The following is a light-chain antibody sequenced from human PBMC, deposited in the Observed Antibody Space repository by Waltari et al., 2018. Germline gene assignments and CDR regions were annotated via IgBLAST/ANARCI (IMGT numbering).Light chain of an antibody. CDR3: QHYVRLPGT. CDR2: CAS. V-gene: IGKV3-20*01. J-gene: IGKJ1*01. CDR1: QSVSRT. Sequence: EIVLTPSPGTLSFSPGERATLSCRASQSVSRTLAWYQQTPGQAPKLLIYCASIRATGIPDRFTGSGSGTDFSLTISSLEPEDFSIYFCQHYVRLPGTFGQGTKVEIK.